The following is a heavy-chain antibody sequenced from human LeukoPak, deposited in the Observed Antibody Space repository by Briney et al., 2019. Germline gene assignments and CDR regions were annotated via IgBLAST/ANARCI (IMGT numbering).Heavy chain of an antibody. CDR1: GFTFTSYA. V-gene: IGHV3-23*01. CDR3: AKDAGYYIDY. J-gene: IGHJ4*02. D-gene: IGHD1-26*01. CDR2: ISGSGGST. Sequence: AGGSLRLSCVASGFTFTSYAMSWVRQAPGKGLEWVSAISGSGGSTYYADSVKGRFTISRDNSKNTLYLQMNSLRAEDTAVYYCAKDAGYYIDYWGQGTLVTVSS.